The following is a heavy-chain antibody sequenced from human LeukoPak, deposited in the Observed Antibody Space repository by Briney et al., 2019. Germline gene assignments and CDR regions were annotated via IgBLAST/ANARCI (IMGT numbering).Heavy chain of an antibody. V-gene: IGHV1-8*01. Sequence: ASVKVSCKASGYTFTSYDINWVRQATGQGLEWMGWTNPNSGNTGYAQKFQGRVTMTRNTSISTAYMELSSLRSEDTAVYYCARGVDYYDSSGYLPSTDYWGQGTLVTVSS. J-gene: IGHJ4*02. CDR2: TNPNSGNT. D-gene: IGHD3-22*01. CDR3: ARGVDYYDSSGYLPSTDY. CDR1: GYTFTSYD.